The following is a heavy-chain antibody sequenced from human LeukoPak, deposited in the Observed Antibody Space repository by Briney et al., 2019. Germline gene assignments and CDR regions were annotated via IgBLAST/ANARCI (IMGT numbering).Heavy chain of an antibody. CDR3: TRGSGGRRDN. V-gene: IGHV1-8*01. J-gene: IGHJ4*02. Sequence: ASVKVSSKASVYTFTSCDINWVRQAPGQGLEWMGWMNPNSGNTGYGQSFQGRITMTRDISIGTAYMELSNLTSEDTAIYYCTRGSGGRRDNWGQGTLVTVSA. CDR1: VYTFTSCD. CDR2: MNPNSGNT. D-gene: IGHD4-23*01.